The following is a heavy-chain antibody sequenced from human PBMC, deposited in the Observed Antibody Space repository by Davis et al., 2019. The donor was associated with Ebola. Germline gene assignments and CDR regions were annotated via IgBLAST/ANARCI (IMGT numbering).Heavy chain of an antibody. J-gene: IGHJ4*02. V-gene: IGHV3-30*18. Sequence: GESLKISCAASSFMFDKYGMHWVRQAPGKGLEWVAVISYDGSKTSYLQSVEGRLTISRDNSKNTLFLQMNSLRAEDTAVYYCAKDRSKSTSGSFGTSMDYWGQGTLVTVSS. CDR1: SFMFDKYG. D-gene: IGHD1-26*01. CDR3: AKDRSKSTSGSFGTSMDY. CDR2: ISYDGSKT.